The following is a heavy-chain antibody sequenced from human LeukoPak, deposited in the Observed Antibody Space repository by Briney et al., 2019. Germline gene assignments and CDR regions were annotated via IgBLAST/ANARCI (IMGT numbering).Heavy chain of an antibody. CDR1: GFTFSSYW. CDR2: IKQDGSQT. V-gene: IGHV3-7*01. CDR3: ARGGTTVTPKNFDY. Sequence: GGSLRLSCAASGFTFSSYWMSWVRQAPGKGLEWVANIKQDGSQTYYLDSVEGRFTISRDNAKNSLYLQMNSLRAEDTAVYYCARGGTTVTPKNFDYWGQGTLVTISS. J-gene: IGHJ4*02. D-gene: IGHD4-17*01.